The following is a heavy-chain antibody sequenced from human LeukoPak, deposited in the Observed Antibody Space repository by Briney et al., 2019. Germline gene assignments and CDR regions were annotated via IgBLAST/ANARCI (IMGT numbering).Heavy chain of an antibody. CDR1: GGSISSSSYY. D-gene: IGHD2-15*01. CDR2: IYYSGST. V-gene: IGHV4-39*07. CDR3: ARDLEAATDY. J-gene: IGHJ4*02. Sequence: PSETLSLTCTVSGGSISSSSYYWGWIRQPPGKGLEWIGSIYYSGSTYYNPSLKSRVTISVDTSKNQFSLKLSSVTAADTAVYYCARDLEAATDYWGQGTLVTVSS.